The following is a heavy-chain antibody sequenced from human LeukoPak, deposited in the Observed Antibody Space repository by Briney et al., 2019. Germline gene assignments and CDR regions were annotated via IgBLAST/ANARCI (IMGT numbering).Heavy chain of an antibody. V-gene: IGHV1-69*05. CDR3: ARDPGDRVEPPDY. D-gene: IGHD7-27*01. J-gene: IGHJ4*02. CDR1: GGTFSSYA. Sequence: SVKVSCKASGGTFSSYAISWVRQAPGQGLEWMGGIIPIFGTANYAQKFQGRVTITTDESTSTVYMELSSLRSEDTAVYYCARDPGDRVEPPDYWGQGTLVTVSS. CDR2: IIPIFGTA.